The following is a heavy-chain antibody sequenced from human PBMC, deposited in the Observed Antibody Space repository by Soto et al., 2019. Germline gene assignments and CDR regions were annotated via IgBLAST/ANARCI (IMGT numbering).Heavy chain of an antibody. CDR3: ARAPSRDGYGTYFDY. Sequence: GGSLRLSCAASGFTVSSNYMSWVRQAPGKGLEWVSVIYSGDSTYYADSVKGRFTISRDNSKNTLYLQMNSLRAEDTAVYYCARAPSRDGYGTYFDYWGQGTLVTVSS. V-gene: IGHV3-53*01. D-gene: IGHD5-12*01. CDR1: GFTVSSNY. J-gene: IGHJ4*02. CDR2: IYSGDST.